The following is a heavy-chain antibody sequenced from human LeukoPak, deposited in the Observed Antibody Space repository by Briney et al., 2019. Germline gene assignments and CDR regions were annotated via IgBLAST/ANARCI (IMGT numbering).Heavy chain of an antibody. CDR2: ISYDGSNK. D-gene: IGHD2/OR15-2a*01. J-gene: IGHJ3*02. V-gene: IGHV3-30*04. CDR3: ARENSNSQYQGAFDI. Sequence: GGSLRLSCAASGFTFSSYAMHWVRQAPGKGLEWVAVISYDGSNKYYADSVKGRFTISRDNSKNTLYLQMNSLRAEDTAVYYCARENSNSQYQGAFDIWGQGTMVTVSS. CDR1: GFTFSSYA.